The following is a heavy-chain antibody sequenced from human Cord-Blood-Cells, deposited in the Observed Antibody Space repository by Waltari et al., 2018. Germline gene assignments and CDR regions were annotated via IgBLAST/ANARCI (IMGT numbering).Heavy chain of an antibody. Sequence: EVQLVESGGGLVKPGGSLRLPCTASGFNFGDYAMSCVGRAPGKGLKLLDFIRSKAYGGTTEYAASVKGRFTISRDDSKSIAYLQMNSLKTEDTAVYYCTRDGFGQYFDYWGQGTLVTVSS. V-gene: IGHV3-49*04. J-gene: IGHJ4*02. D-gene: IGHD3-10*01. CDR3: TRDGFGQYFDY. CDR1: GFNFGDYA. CDR2: IRSKAYGGTT.